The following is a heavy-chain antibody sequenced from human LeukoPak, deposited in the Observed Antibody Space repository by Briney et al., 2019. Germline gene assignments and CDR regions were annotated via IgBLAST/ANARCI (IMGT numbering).Heavy chain of an antibody. J-gene: IGHJ4*02. D-gene: IGHD3-16*02. CDR2: MNPNSGRR. CDR3: SRGLRSDY. CDR1: GYIFINYD. Sequence: GASVKVSCKAAGYIFINYDINWVRQAPGHGLDWMGWMNPNSGRRVYAQKFQGRVTMTRNSSLNTAYMELTSLRSDDRAVYYCSRGLRSDYWGQGTRVTVSS. V-gene: IGHV1-8*01.